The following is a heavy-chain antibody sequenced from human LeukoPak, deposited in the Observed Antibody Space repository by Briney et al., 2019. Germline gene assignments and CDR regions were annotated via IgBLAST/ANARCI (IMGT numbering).Heavy chain of an antibody. J-gene: IGHJ4*02. CDR3: ATDYPSMIVVVFNY. CDR2: ISPNSGGT. V-gene: IGHV1-2*02. Sequence: ASVKVSCKASGFTFSGYYMHWVRQAPGQGLEWMAWISPNSGGTNYVQKFQGRVTMTEDTSTDTAYMELSSLRSEDTAVYYCATDYPSMIVVVFNYWGQGTLVTVSS. CDR1: GFTFSGYY. D-gene: IGHD3-22*01.